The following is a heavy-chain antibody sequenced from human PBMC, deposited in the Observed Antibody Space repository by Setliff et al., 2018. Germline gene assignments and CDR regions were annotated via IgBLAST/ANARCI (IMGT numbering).Heavy chain of an antibody. CDR3: ARGQDYYDPSGYYKLGY. CDR1: GESLRGYY. V-gene: IGHV4-34*01. Sequence: SETLSLTCAVYGESLRGYYWTWIRQSPGKGLEWIGEINHDGGSNYNPSLKSRVTMSIDMSEKQFSLKLRSVTVADTAVYDCARGQDYYDPSGYYKLGYWGPGTLVTVSS. CDR2: INHDGGS. D-gene: IGHD3-22*01. J-gene: IGHJ4*02.